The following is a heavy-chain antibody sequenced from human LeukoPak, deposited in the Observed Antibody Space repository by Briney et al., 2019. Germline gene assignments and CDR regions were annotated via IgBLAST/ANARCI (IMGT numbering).Heavy chain of an antibody. V-gene: IGHV4-59*08. Sequence: SESLSLTCSVSGGSTIRYYWSCIRQPLGESLGWIGYIYYSVRTTYNPSLKSRVTISIDTSNNRFSLNLTSVTAADTAVYYCARLPGIAAVWGQGTLVIVSS. J-gene: IGHJ1*01. CDR1: GGSTIRYY. D-gene: IGHD6-13*01. CDR2: IYYSVRT. CDR3: ARLPGIAAV.